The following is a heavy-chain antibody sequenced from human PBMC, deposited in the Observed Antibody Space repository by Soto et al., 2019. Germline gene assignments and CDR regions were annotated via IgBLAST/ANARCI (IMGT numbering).Heavy chain of an antibody. D-gene: IGHD3-16*02. V-gene: IGHV3-21*01. CDR3: ARSSGLRLGELSPYFDY. J-gene: IGHJ4*02. Sequence: GGSLRLSCAASGFTFSSYSMNWVRQAPGKGLEWVSSISSSSSYIYYADSVKGRFTISRDNAKNSLYLQMNSLRAEDTAVYYCARSSGLRLGELSPYFDYWGQGPLVTVSS. CDR1: GFTFSSYS. CDR2: ISSSSSYI.